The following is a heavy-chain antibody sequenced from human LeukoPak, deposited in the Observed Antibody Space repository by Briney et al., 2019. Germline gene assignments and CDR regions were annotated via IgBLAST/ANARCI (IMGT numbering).Heavy chain of an antibody. J-gene: IGHJ4*02. CDR2: ISGSGGST. Sequence: GGSLRLSCAASGFTFSSYAMSWVRQAPGKGLGWVSAISGSGGSTYYADSVEGRFTISRDNSKNTLYLQMNSLRAEDTAVYYCAKIQASFYGGKARNYFDYWGQGTLVTVSS. CDR3: AKIQASFYGGKARNYFDY. D-gene: IGHD4-23*01. CDR1: GFTFSSYA. V-gene: IGHV3-23*01.